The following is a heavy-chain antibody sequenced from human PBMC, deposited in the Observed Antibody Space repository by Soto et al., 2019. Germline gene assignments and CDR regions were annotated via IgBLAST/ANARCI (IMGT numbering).Heavy chain of an antibody. J-gene: IGHJ4*02. D-gene: IGHD3-3*01. Sequence: EVQLLESGGGLVQPGGSLRLSCAASGFPFSSYAMSWVRQAPGKGLEWGSAISGSGGSTYYADSVKGRFTISRDNSKNTLYLQMNSLRAEDTAVYYCAKGSIFGVVTVYFAYWGQGTLVTVSS. CDR3: AKGSIFGVVTVYFAY. CDR1: GFPFSSYA. CDR2: ISGSGGST. V-gene: IGHV3-23*01.